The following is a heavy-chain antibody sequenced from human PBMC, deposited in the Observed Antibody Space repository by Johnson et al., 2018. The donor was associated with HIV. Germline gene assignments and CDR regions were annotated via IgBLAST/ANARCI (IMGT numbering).Heavy chain of an antibody. CDR3: ARGGYCTGGVCLGDAFDI. D-gene: IGHD2-8*02. CDR2: INWNGGST. J-gene: IGHJ3*02. CDR1: GFTFSSYG. Sequence: MLLVESGGGVVQPGGSLRLSCAASGFTFSSYGMHWVRQAPGKGLEWVSGINWNGGSTGYADSVKGRFTISRDNAKNSLYLQMNSLRAEDTALYYCARGGYCTGGVCLGDAFDIWGQGTMVTVSS. V-gene: IGHV3-20*04.